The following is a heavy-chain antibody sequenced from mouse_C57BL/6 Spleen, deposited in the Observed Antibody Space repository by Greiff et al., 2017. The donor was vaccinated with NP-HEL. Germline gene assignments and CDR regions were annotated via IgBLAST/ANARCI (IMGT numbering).Heavy chain of an antibody. J-gene: IGHJ3*01. CDR3: ARSPSTMIKGWFAY. V-gene: IGHV1-55*01. D-gene: IGHD2-4*01. Sequence: QVQLQQPGAELVKPGASVKMSCKASGYTFTSYWITWVKQRPGQGLEWIGDIYPGSGSTNYNEKFKSKATLTVDTSSSTAYMQLSSLTSEDSAVYYCARSPSTMIKGWFAYWGQGTLVTVSA. CDR2: IYPGSGST. CDR1: GYTFTSYW.